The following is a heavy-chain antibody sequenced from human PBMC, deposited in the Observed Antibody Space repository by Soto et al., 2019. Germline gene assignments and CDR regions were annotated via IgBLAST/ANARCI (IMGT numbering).Heavy chain of an antibody. Sequence: SETLSLTCAVYGGSFSDYYWSWIRQPPGKGLEWIGEINHSGSTNYNPSLKSRVTISVDTSKNQFSLKLSSVTAADTAVYYCAREGRYYASARFWWFDPWGQGTLVTVSS. D-gene: IGHD3-10*01. V-gene: IGHV4-34*01. J-gene: IGHJ5*02. CDR1: GGSFSDYY. CDR3: AREGRYYASARFWWFDP. CDR2: INHSGST.